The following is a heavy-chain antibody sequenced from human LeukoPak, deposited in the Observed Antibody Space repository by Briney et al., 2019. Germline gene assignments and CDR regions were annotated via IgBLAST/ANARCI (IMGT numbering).Heavy chain of an antibody. V-gene: IGHV1-2*02. Sequence: ASVRVSCKSSGYPFTGYYLHWVRQAPGQGLEWMGWINPNSGFTNYAQKFQGRVTMTRDTSISTAYMELSRLRSDDTAVYYCARLADCSSSSCRSFDYWGQGTLVTVSS. CDR2: INPNSGFT. D-gene: IGHD2-2*01. CDR3: ARLADCSSSSCRSFDY. CDR1: GYPFTGYY. J-gene: IGHJ4*02.